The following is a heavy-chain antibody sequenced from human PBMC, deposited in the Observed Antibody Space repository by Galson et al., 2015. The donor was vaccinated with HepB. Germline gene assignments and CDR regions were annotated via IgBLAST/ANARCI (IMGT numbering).Heavy chain of an antibody. Sequence: SVKVSCKASGYTFTSYGISWVRQAPGQGLEWMGWISAYNGNTNFAQKLQGRVTMTTDTSTSTAYMELRSLRSDDTAVYYCARDQVNYYDSRGSFDYWGQGTLVTVSS. CDR1: GYTFTSYG. V-gene: IGHV1-18*04. J-gene: IGHJ4*02. D-gene: IGHD3-22*01. CDR2: ISAYNGNT. CDR3: ARDQVNYYDSRGSFDY.